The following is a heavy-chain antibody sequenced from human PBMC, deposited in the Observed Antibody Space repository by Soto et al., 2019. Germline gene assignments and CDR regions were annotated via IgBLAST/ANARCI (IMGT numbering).Heavy chain of an antibody. V-gene: IGHV1-8*01. J-gene: IGHJ3*02. CDR2: MNPNSGNT. CDR3: ALPLVVAVAGTFAFVT. CDR1: GYTFTSYD. D-gene: IGHD6-19*01. Sequence: ASVKVSCKASGYTFTSYDINWVRQATGQGLEWMGWMNPNSGNTGYAQKFQGRVTMTRNTSISTAYMELSSLRSEDTAVYYCALPLVVAVAGTFAFVTWGTGTMVTVSS.